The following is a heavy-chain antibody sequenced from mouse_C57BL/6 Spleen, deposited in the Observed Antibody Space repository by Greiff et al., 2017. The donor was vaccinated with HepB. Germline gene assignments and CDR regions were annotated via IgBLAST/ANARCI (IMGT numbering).Heavy chain of an antibody. Sequence: VQLQQSGPGLVKPSQSLSLTCSVTGYSITSGYYWNWIRQFPGNKLEWMGYISYDGSNNYNPSLKNRISITRDTSKNQFFLKLNSVTTEDTATYYCAREAKGSPYYFDYWGQGTTLTVSS. J-gene: IGHJ2*01. CDR1: GYSITSGYY. CDR2: ISYDGSN. V-gene: IGHV3-6*01. CDR3: AREAKGSPYYFDY.